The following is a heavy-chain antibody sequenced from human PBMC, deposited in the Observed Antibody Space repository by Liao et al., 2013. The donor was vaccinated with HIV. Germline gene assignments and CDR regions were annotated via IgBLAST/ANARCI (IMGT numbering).Heavy chain of an antibody. Sequence: QVQLQESGPGLVEPSQTLSLICNVSGASISSGGYYWSWIRQPAEKGLEWIGRIYTSGNANYNPSLKSRVTISVDTSKNQFSLKLSSVTAADTAVYYCARGLKPDYWGQGTLVTVSS. J-gene: IGHJ4*02. CDR3: ARGLKPDY. V-gene: IGHV4-61*02. CDR1: GASISSGGYY. CDR2: IYTSGNA. D-gene: IGHD3-16*01.